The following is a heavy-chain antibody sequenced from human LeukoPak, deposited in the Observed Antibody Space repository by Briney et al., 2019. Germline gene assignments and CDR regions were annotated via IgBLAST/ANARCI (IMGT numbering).Heavy chain of an antibody. D-gene: IGHD3-10*01. Sequence: EASVKVSCKASGYTFTGYYMHWVRQAPGQGLEWMGWIDPNSGYTHYAQKFQGRVTTTRDTSISTAYMELSRLRSDDTAVYYCARDYGTLVRGVVDYWGREPWSPSPQ. J-gene: IGHJ4*02. V-gene: IGHV1-2*02. CDR2: IDPNSGYT. CDR1: GYTFTGYY. CDR3: ARDYGTLVRGVVDY.